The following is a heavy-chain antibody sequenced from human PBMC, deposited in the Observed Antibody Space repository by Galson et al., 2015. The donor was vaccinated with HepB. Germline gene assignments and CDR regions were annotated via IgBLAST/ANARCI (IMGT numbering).Heavy chain of an antibody. D-gene: IGHD6-13*01. Sequence: SLRLSCAASGFTFSSYAMHWVRQAPGKGLEWVAVISYDGSNKYYADSVKGRFTISRDNSKNTLYLQMNSLRAEDTAVYYCARDSRSSAPESSSPTNWYFDLWGRGTLVTVSS. V-gene: IGHV3-30-3*01. CDR2: ISYDGSNK. J-gene: IGHJ2*01. CDR3: ARDSRSSAPESSSPTNWYFDL. CDR1: GFTFSSYA.